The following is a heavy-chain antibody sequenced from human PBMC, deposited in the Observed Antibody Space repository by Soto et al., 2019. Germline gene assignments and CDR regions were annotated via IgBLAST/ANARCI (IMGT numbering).Heavy chain of an antibody. CDR2: IYTSGST. CDR1: GGSISSYY. D-gene: IGHD6-13*01. J-gene: IGHJ5*02. Sequence: PSETLSLTCTVSGGSISSYYWSWIRQPAGKGLEWIGRIYTSGSTNCNPSLKSRVTMSVDTSKNQFSLKLSSVTAADTAVYYCARARGWQQLPESYNWFDPWGQGTLVTVSS. CDR3: ARARGWQQLPESYNWFDP. V-gene: IGHV4-4*07.